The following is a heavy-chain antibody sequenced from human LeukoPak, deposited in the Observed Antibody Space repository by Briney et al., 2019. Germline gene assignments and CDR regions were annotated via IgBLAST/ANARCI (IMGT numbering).Heavy chain of an antibody. Sequence: GGSLRLSCATSGFTFSFYGMHWVRQAPGKGLEWVAFIQYDGSYKFYADSVQGRFSISRDNSKSTLFLQMNSLRPDDTALYYCAKTSDQLLYSKFDFWGRGTLVTVSS. V-gene: IGHV3-30*02. CDR3: AKTSDQLLYSKFDF. CDR1: GFTFSFYG. CDR2: IQYDGSYK. D-gene: IGHD2-2*02. J-gene: IGHJ4*02.